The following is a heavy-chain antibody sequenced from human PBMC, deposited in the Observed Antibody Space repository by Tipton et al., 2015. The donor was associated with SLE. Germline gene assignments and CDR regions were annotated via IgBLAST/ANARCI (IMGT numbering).Heavy chain of an antibody. Sequence: TLSLTCSVSGGSIGYYYWSWIRQPPGKGLEWIGYVFYSGSTNYNPSFRGRVTMSVDTSKIQFSLRLNSVTAADTAIYYCARAEYSAYDVPQFDLWGQGALVTVSS. V-gene: IGHV4-59*01. CDR2: VFYSGST. J-gene: IGHJ4*02. CDR3: ARAEYSAYDVPQFDL. CDR1: GGSIGYYY. D-gene: IGHD5-12*01.